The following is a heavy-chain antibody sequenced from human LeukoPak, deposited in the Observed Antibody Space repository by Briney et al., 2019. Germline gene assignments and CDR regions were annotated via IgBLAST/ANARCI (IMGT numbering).Heavy chain of an antibody. CDR2: IRSSGSYI. CDR1: GFTFSSYT. V-gene: IGHV3-21*01. J-gene: IGHJ4*02. D-gene: IGHD1-1*01. Sequence: GGSLRLSCAASGFTFSSYTMNWVRQAPGKGLEWVSSIRSSGSYIYYVDSVKGRFTISRDNAENSLYLQMNSLRAEDTAVYYCARDVQIDYWGQGTLVTVSS. CDR3: ARDVQIDY.